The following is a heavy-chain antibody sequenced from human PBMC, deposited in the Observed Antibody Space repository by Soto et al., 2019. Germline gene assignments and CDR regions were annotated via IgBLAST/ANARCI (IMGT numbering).Heavy chain of an antibody. CDR3: AKDSRPLVLRTRIFDY. CDR2: ISGSGGST. Sequence: GGSLRLSCAASGFTFSSYAMSWVRQAPGKGLEWVSAISGSGGSTYYADSVKGRFTISRDNSKNTLYLQMNSLRAEDTAVYYCAKDSRPLVLRTRIFDYWGQGTLVTVYS. CDR1: GFTFSSYA. D-gene: IGHD3-3*01. J-gene: IGHJ4*02. V-gene: IGHV3-23*01.